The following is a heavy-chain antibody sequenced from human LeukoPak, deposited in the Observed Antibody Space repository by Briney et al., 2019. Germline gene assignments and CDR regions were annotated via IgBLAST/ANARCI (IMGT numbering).Heavy chain of an antibody. V-gene: IGHV3-7*05. J-gene: IGHJ4*02. CDR2: IKEDGSEK. Sequence: PGGPLRLSCAASGFTFSNHWMSWVRQAPGKGLEWVANIKEDGSEKYYVDSVKGLFTISRDNAKNSLYLQMNSLRAEHTAVYYCASPYSNGYYLDDYWGQGTLVTVSS. D-gene: IGHD3-22*01. CDR1: GFTFSNHW. CDR3: ASPYSNGYYLDDY.